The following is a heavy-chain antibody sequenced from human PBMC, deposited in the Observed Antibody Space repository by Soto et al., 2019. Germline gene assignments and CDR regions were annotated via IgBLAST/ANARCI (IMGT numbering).Heavy chain of an antibody. CDR1: GDSITGAAYY. CDR2: IYYIGTT. Sequence: SETLSLTCTVSGDSITGAAYYWSWIRQHPGKGLEWIGYIYYIGTTYYNPSLESRVTISLDTSKNHFSLKLSSVTAADTAMYFCARETGYFGGYNWFDPWGQGTLVTVSS. CDR3: ARETGYFGGYNWFDP. V-gene: IGHV4-31*03. J-gene: IGHJ5*02. D-gene: IGHD3-16*01.